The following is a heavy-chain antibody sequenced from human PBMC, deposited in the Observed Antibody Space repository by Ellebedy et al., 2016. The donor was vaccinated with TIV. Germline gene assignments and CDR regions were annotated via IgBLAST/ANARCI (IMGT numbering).Heavy chain of an antibody. J-gene: IGHJ4*01. CDR1: GGSISSSSYY. Sequence: SETLSLTCTVSGGSISSSSYYWGWIRQSPGKGLEWIGSIYYSGSTYYNPSLKSRVTISVDTSKNQFSLKLSSVTAADTAVYYCARVDGWGQGTLVTVSS. CDR3: ARVDG. V-gene: IGHV4-39*07. D-gene: IGHD5-24*01. CDR2: IYYSGST.